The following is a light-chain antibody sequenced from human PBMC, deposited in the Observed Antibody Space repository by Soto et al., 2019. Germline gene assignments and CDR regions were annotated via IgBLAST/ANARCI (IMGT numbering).Light chain of an antibody. CDR2: GAS. V-gene: IGKV3-11*01. CDR1: QSVSSN. CDR3: QQANSFPIT. Sequence: EIVLTQSPATLPLSPGERATLSCRASQSVSSNLAWYQQKPGQAPRLLIYGASRRATGIPARFSGSGSGTDFTLTISSLEPEDFATYFCQQANSFPITFGQGTRLEMK. J-gene: IGKJ5*01.